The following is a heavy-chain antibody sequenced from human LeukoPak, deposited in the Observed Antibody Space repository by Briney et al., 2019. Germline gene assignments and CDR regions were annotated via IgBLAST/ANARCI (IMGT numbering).Heavy chain of an antibody. J-gene: IGHJ6*02. CDR2: ISSSSSTI. D-gene: IGHD1-26*01. Sequence: GGSLRLSCVASGLTVSSYSMNWVRQAPGKGLEWVSYISSSSSTIYYADSVRGRFTISRDNAKNSLDLQMNSLRDEDTAVYYCAKDSYSGSSLYYYYGMDVWGQGTTVTVSS. V-gene: IGHV3-48*02. CDR3: AKDSYSGSSLYYYYGMDV. CDR1: GLTVSSYS.